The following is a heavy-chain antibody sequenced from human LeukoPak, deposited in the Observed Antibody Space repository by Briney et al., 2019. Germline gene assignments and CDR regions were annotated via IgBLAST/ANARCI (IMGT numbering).Heavy chain of an antibody. J-gene: IGHJ4*02. CDR3: ARALLPMTTVVTPDY. V-gene: IGHV1-18*01. CDR1: GYTFTSYG. D-gene: IGHD4-23*01. CDR2: ISAYNGNT. Sequence: ASVKVSCKASGYTFTSYGISWVRQAPGQGLEWMGWISAYNGNTNYAQKLQGRVTMTTDTSTSTAYMELRSLRSDDTAVYYCARALLPMTTVVTPDYWGQGTLVTVSS.